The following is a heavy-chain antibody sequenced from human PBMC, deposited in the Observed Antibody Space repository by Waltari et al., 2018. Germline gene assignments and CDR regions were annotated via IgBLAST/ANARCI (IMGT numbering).Heavy chain of an antibody. CDR2: IYYSGST. V-gene: IGHV4-59*11. CDR1: GGSISSHY. J-gene: IGHJ2*01. Sequence: QVQLQESGPGLVKPSETLSLTCTVSGGSISSHYWSWIRQPPGKGLEWIGYIYYSGSTNSNPSLQSRVTTSVDTSKNQFSLKLSSVTAADTAVYYCARAATVTTLYFDLWGRGTLVTVSS. CDR3: ARAATVTTLYFDL. D-gene: IGHD4-17*01.